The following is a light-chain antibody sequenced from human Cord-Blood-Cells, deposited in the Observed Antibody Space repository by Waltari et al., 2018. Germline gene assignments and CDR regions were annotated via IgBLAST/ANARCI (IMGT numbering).Light chain of an antibody. CDR3: QQANSFPPLT. V-gene: IGKV1-12*01. CDR1: QGISSW. Sequence: DIQMTQSPSSVSASVGDRVTITCRASQGISSWLAWYQLKTGKAPKLLIYAASSLKSGVPSRFSGSGSGTDFTLTISSLQPEDFATYYCQQANSFPPLTFGGGTKVEIK. J-gene: IGKJ4*01. CDR2: AAS.